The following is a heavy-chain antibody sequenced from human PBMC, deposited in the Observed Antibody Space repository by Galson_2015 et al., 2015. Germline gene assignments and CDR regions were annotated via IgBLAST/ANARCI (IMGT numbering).Heavy chain of an antibody. Sequence: SETLSLTCAVYGGSFSGYYWSWIRQPPGKGLEWIGEINHSGSTNYNPSLKSRVTISVDTSKNQFSLKLSSVTAADTAVYYCARGHYIGLAAAVYYFDYWGQGTLVTVSS. J-gene: IGHJ4*02. D-gene: IGHD6-13*01. CDR3: ARGHYIGLAAAVYYFDY. CDR1: GGSFSGYY. CDR2: INHSGST. V-gene: IGHV4-34*01.